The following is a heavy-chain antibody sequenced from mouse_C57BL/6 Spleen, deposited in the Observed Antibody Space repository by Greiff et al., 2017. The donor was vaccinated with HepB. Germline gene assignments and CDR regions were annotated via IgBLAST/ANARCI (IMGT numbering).Heavy chain of an antibody. J-gene: IGHJ2*01. CDR2: ISYDGSN. CDR3: ARKERVIDY. V-gene: IGHV3-6*01. Sequence: EVKLLESGPGLVKPSQSLSLTCSVTGYSITSGYYWNWIRQFPGNKLEWMGYISYDGSNNYNPSLKNRISITRDTSKNQFFLKLNSVTTEDTATYYCARKERVIDYWGQGTTLTVSS. CDR1: GYSITSGYY.